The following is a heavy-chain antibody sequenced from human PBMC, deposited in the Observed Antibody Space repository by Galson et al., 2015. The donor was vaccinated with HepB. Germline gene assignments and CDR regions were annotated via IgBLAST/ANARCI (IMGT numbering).Heavy chain of an antibody. D-gene: IGHD4-11*01. J-gene: IGHJ4*02. Sequence: SLRLSCAASGIPFSSCAMSWVRQAPGKGLEWVSAISGSGDITNYADSAKGRFTISRDNSKNTLYLQMNSLRAEDTAVYYCARGPRSWTTVEWDYWGQGTLVTVSS. CDR2: ISGSGDIT. CDR3: ARGPRSWTTVEWDY. CDR1: GIPFSSCA. V-gene: IGHV3-23*01.